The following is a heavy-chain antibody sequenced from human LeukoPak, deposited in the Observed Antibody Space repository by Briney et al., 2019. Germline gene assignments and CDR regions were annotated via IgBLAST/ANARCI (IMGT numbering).Heavy chain of an antibody. Sequence: SGPPLVKPTQTLTLTCTFSGFSLSTSGVGVGWIRQPPGKALEWLAVIYWNDDKRYSPSLKNRLTLTKDSSKNQVVFTMTNMDPVDTATYYCAHSHPYYDFPSGQRGTFDMWGQGTKVTVSS. J-gene: IGHJ3*02. CDR1: GFSLSTSGVG. V-gene: IGHV2-5*01. CDR3: AHSHPYYDFPSGQRGTFDM. D-gene: IGHD3-3*01. CDR2: IYWNDDK.